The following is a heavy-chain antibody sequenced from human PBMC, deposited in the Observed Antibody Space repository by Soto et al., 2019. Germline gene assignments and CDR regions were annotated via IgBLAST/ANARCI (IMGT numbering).Heavy chain of an antibody. V-gene: IGHV1-18*01. CDR2: INTYNGNT. J-gene: IGHJ2*01. CDR3: ARGRHMTTTAYFDL. D-gene: IGHD4-17*01. Sequence: QVRLVQSGAEVKKPGASVRVSCQASGYTFSDYAISWVRQAPGQGLEWMGWINTYNGNTNYAQKLQGRVTMTTDTSTNTAYMELNGLRSDDTAVYYCARGRHMTTTAYFDLWGRGTLVTVSS. CDR1: GYTFSDYA.